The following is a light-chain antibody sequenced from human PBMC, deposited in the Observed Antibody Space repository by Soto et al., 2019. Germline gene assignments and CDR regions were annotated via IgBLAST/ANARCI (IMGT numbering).Light chain of an antibody. CDR3: HQYRSSPQT. CDR1: QSVSTY. Sequence: EIVLTQSPATLSLSPGERATLSCRASQSVSTYLAWYQQKPGQAPRLLIYDASTRATGIPARFSGSGSGTDFTLTISSLEPEDFAVYYCHQYRSSPQTFGQGTKVEIK. J-gene: IGKJ1*01. CDR2: DAS. V-gene: IGKV3-11*01.